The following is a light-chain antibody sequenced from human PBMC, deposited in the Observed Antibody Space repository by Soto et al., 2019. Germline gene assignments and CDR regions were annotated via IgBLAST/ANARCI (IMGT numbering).Light chain of an antibody. J-gene: IGLJ1*01. CDR3: SSYTGSRTDV. CDR1: SSDVGAYSY. V-gene: IGLV2-14*01. Sequence: QSVLTQPASVSGSPGQSITISCTGTSSDVGAYSYVSWYQQHPGKAPKLIIYDVSDRPSGISNRFSGSKSDNTASLTISGLQAEDEAEYYCSSYTGSRTDVFGTGTTVTVL. CDR2: DVS.